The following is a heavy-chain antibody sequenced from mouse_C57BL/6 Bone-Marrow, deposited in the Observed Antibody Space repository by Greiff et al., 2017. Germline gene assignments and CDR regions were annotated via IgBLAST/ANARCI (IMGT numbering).Heavy chain of an antibody. CDR1: GFSLTSYG. J-gene: IGHJ3*01. CDR2: IWSGGRT. V-gene: IGHV2-2*01. Sequence: VQLQQSGPGLVQPSQSLSITCTVSGFSLTSYGVHWVRQSPGKGLEWLGVIWSGGRTDYNAAFISRLSISKDNSKSQVFFKMNSLQADYTAIYYCARRSFAYWGQGTLVTVSA. CDR3: ARRSFAY.